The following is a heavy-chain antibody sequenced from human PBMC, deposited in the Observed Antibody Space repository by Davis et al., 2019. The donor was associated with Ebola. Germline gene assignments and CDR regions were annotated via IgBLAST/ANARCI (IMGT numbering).Heavy chain of an antibody. CDR3: ARDSPFFTIFGVAPLDY. J-gene: IGHJ4*02. Sequence: PGGSLRLSCAASGFTFSDYWMKWVRQAPGKGLEWVANINRDGSEKYYVDSVKGRFTISRDNAKNSLYLQMNSLRAEDTAVYYCARDSPFFTIFGVAPLDYWGQGTLVTVSS. D-gene: IGHD3-3*01. CDR2: INRDGSEK. V-gene: IGHV3-7*01. CDR1: GFTFSDYW.